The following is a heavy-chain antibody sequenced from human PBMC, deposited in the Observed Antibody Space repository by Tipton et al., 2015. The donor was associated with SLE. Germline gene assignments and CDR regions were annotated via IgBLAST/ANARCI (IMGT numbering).Heavy chain of an antibody. D-gene: IGHD2/OR15-2a*01. CDR1: GGSISSYY. J-gene: IGHJ4*02. Sequence: TLSLTCTVSGGSISSYYWSWIRQPPGKGLEWIGYIHHSGSTSYSPSLRSRVTTSVDTSKNRLSLKVNSVTAADTAVYFCARLGSTTYLTLDGFYFDYWGQGTRVTVSS. V-gene: IGHV4-59*08. CDR3: ARLGSTTYLTLDGFYFDY. CDR2: IHHSGST.